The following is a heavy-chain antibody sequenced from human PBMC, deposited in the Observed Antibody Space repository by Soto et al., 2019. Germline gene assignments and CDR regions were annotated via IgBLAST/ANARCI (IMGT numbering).Heavy chain of an antibody. CDR3: AQRRGLVATGQGWYFDF. Sequence: QITLKESGPALVKPTQTLTLTCTFSGFSLSTSGVGVGWLRQPPGKALEWLALIYWDDDKRYRPSLKSRLTITKDTSKNPVILTMTNMDPVDTATYFCAQRRGLVATGQGWYFDFWGRGTLVTVCS. CDR1: GFSLSTSGVG. CDR2: IYWDDDK. J-gene: IGHJ2*01. D-gene: IGHD5-12*01. V-gene: IGHV2-5*02.